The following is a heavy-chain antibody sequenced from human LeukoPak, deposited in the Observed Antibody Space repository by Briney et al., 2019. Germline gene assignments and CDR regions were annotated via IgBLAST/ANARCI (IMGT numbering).Heavy chain of an antibody. CDR1: GFSFSTYW. Sequence: GGSLRLSCAASGFSFSTYWMSRVRQTPGKGLEWVANIKEDGSKDYYVDSVKGRFTISRDNAKNSLYLQMNSLRVEDSAVYYCARDAGGYDSWGQGTLVTVSS. CDR3: ARDAGGYDS. V-gene: IGHV3-7*01. D-gene: IGHD5-12*01. CDR2: IKEDGSKD. J-gene: IGHJ5*01.